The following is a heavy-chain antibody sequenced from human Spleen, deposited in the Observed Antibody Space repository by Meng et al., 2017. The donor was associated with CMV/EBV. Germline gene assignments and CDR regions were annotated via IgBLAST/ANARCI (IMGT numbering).Heavy chain of an antibody. J-gene: IGHJ4*02. CDR3: ARGRGYSYGYLDY. Sequence: ASGGSISSSTWWSWVRQPPGKGLEWIGEIYHSGSTNYNPSLKSRVTISVDKSKNQFSLKLSSVTAADTAVYYCARGRGYSYGYLDYWGQGTLVTVSS. V-gene: IGHV4-4*02. D-gene: IGHD5-18*01. CDR1: GGSISSSTW. CDR2: IYHSGST.